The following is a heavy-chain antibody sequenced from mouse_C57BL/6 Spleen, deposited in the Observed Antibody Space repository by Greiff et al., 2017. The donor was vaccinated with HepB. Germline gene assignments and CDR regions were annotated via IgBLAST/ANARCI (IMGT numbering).Heavy chain of an antibody. CDR2: IDPEDGDT. J-gene: IGHJ4*01. CDR1: VFSINDYY. V-gene: IGHV14-2*01. CDR3: ALHCYRNSYAIDC. D-gene: IGHD1-2*01. Sequence: EVKLMESGPWLVQPVASLKLSCTAPVFSINDYYLYWVLQRTEQGLEWIGRIDPEDGDTKYAPKFQGKATITADTSSNSAYLQLSSLTSEDTSVYCCALHCYRNSYAIDCWGQGASVTVSS.